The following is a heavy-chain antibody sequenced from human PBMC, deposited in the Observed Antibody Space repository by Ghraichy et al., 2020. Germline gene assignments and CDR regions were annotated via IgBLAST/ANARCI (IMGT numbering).Heavy chain of an antibody. D-gene: IGHD6-19*01. Sequence: GGSLRLSCAASGFTFGSYWMHWVRQAPGKGLVWVSRINSDGSSTSYADSVKGRFTISRDNAKNTLYLQMNSLRAEDTAVYYCASIQWPKPHLYYWGQGTLVTVSS. V-gene: IGHV3-74*01. CDR2: INSDGSST. J-gene: IGHJ4*02. CDR3: ASIQWPKPHLYY. CDR1: GFTFGSYW.